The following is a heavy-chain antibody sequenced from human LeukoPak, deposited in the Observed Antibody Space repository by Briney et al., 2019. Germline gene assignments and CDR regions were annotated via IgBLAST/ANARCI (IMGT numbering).Heavy chain of an antibody. CDR1: GGSISRSSYY. CDR3: ARRPPALGAFDI. Sequence: PSETLSLTCTVSGGSISRSSYYWGWIRQPPGKGLQXXXSIYYSDSGKMYYNPSLKSRVTISADTPKNQFSLKVSSVTAADTAVYYCARRPPALGAFDIWGQGTMVSVSS. CDR2: IYYSDSGKM. V-gene: IGHV4-39*01. J-gene: IGHJ3*02.